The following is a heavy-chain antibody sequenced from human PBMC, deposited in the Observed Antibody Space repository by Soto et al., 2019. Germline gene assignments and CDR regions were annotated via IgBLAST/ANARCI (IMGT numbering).Heavy chain of an antibody. Sequence: SETLSLTCAVYGGSFSGYYWSWIRQPPGKGLEWIGEINHSGSTNYNPSLKSRVTISVDTSKNQFSLKLSSVTAADTAVYYCARGRLFEGCTNGVCQGSWFDPWGQGTLVTVSS. CDR2: INHSGST. V-gene: IGHV4-34*01. CDR1: GGSFSGYY. CDR3: ARGRLFEGCTNGVCQGSWFDP. D-gene: IGHD2-8*01. J-gene: IGHJ5*02.